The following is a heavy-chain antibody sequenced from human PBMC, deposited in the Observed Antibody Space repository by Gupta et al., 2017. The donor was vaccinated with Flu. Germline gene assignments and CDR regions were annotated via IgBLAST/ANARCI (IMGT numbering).Heavy chain of an antibody. J-gene: IGHJ5*01. D-gene: IGHD6-13*01. CDR3: ATLCGSTWYGYFDS. CDR1: GFTFTSRA. CDR2: ISGSGGGT. Sequence: EVQLVESGGGLVQPGGSLRLSCAASGFTFTSRAMTWVRQAPGKGLEWVSAISGSGGGTHYADSVTGRFTISRDKSKNTMFLQMNSLRAEDTAVYYCATLCGSTWYGYFDSWGQGTLVSVSS. V-gene: IGHV3-23*04.